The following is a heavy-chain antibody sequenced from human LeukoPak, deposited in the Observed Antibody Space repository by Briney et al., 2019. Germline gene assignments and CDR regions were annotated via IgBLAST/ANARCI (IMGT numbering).Heavy chain of an antibody. CDR2: MSGDTGTI. CDR3: ARGLGLDCSSTSCYRRDDAFDI. V-gene: IGHV3-23*01. CDR1: GFTFSSYP. Sequence: GGSLRLSCVASGFTFSSYPLHWVRQAPGKELEWVSAMSGDTGTIYYADSVKGRFTISRDNSKNMLYLQMNSLRAEDTAVYYCARGLGLDCSSTSCYRRDDAFDIWGQGTMVTVSS. J-gene: IGHJ3*02. D-gene: IGHD2-2*02.